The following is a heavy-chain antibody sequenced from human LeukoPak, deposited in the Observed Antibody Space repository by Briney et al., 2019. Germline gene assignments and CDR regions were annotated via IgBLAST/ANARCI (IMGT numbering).Heavy chain of an antibody. CDR2: FSYSGST. CDR1: GGSIRNYY. J-gene: IGHJ4*02. CDR3: ARYDSSGRTFDY. V-gene: IGHV4-59*01. Sequence: SETLSLTCTVSGGSIRNYYWSWIRQPPGKGLEWIGYFSYSGSTTYNPSLKSRVTISVDTSKNQFSLELSSVTAADTAVYYCARYDSSGRTFDYWGQGTLVTVSS. D-gene: IGHD3-22*01.